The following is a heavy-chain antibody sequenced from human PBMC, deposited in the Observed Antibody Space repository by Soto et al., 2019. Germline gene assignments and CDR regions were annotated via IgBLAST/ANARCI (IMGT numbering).Heavy chain of an antibody. CDR3: VKDEVVVAAENYYYYTDV. D-gene: IGHD2-15*01. CDR2: ISYDGSNQ. Sequence: QVQLVESGGGVVQPGRSLRLSCAASGFTFSSYGIHWVRQAPGKGLEWVAVISYDGSNQYYGDSVKGRFTISRDNSKDTLYLQMNSLRAEDTAVYYCVKDEVVVAAENYYYYTDVWGKGTTVTVSS. J-gene: IGHJ6*03. CDR1: GFTFSSYG. V-gene: IGHV3-30*18.